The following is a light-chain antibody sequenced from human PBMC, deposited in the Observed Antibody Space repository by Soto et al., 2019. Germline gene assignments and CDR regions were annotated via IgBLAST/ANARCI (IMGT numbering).Light chain of an antibody. CDR2: EVS. V-gene: IGLV2-8*01. CDR1: SSDVGGHNH. J-gene: IGLJ2*01. CDR3: SSYGGSINLI. Sequence: QSALTQPPSASGSPGQSVTISCTGSSSDVGGHNHVSWYQQHPGKAPKLMIYEVSKRPSGVPDRFSGSKSVNTASLTVSGLQAEDAADYYCSSYGGSINLIFGGGTKLTVL.